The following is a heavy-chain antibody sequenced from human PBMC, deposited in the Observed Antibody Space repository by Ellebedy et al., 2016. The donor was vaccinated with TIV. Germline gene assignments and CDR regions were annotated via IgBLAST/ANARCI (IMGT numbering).Heavy chain of an antibody. CDR3: ANSDGVIRFDP. V-gene: IGHV3-74*01. J-gene: IGHJ5*02. Sequence: GGSLRLSCAASGFTFSSYAMHWVRQAPGKGLVWVSHINTDGSITDYADSVRGRFTISRDNARSTLYLQMNSLRAEDTALYYCANSDGVIRFDPWGQGTLVTVSS. D-gene: IGHD3-16*02. CDR2: INTDGSIT. CDR1: GFTFSSYA.